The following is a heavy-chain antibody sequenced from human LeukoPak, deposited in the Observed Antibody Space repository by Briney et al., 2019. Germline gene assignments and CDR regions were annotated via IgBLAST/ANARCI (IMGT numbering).Heavy chain of an antibody. J-gene: IGHJ4*02. CDR3: AKDLTPYGSGTHFDY. CDR2: ISGSGGST. V-gene: IGHV3-23*01. CDR1: GFTFSSYA. D-gene: IGHD3-10*01. Sequence: GGSLSLSCAASGFTFSSYAMSWVRQAPGKGLEWVSAISGSGGSTYYADSVKGRFTISRDNSKNTLYLQMNSLRAEDTAVYYCAKDLTPYGSGTHFDYWGQGTLVTVSS.